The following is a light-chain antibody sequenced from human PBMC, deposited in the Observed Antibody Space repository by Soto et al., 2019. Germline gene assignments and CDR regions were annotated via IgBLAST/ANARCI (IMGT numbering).Light chain of an antibody. J-gene: IGKJ2*01. CDR2: AAS. CDR1: QSISVH. CDR3: QQSYITPYS. V-gene: IGKV1-39*01. Sequence: DIQMTQSPSSLSASVGDTVTITCRASQSISVHLNWYQQKPGKVPKLLIYAASNLQSGVPSSFSGSGSETDFALTISSLQPEDFATYYGQQSYITPYSFGQGTTLQIK.